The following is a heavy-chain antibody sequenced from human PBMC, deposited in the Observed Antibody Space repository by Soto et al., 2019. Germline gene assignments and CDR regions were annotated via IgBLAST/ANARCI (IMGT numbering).Heavy chain of an antibody. V-gene: IGHV4-59*01. CDR3: ARGGNRYSNVASGVGGFDF. D-gene: IGHD5-12*01. Sequence: ETLSLTCTVSGASISSSYWSWIRQSPERGLEWIAYVYHTGATNYNPSLKSRVTISLDTSKGQFSLNLTSLTTADTAVYFCARGGNRYSNVASGVGGFDFWGQGSLVTVSS. J-gene: IGHJ4*02. CDR2: VYHTGAT. CDR1: GASISSSY.